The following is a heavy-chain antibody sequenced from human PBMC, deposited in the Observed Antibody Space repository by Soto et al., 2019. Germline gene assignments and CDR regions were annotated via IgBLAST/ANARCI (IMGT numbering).Heavy chain of an antibody. CDR2: INHSGGST. CDR1: GYTFTSYC. V-gene: IGHV1-46*01. D-gene: IGHD3-22*01. J-gene: IGHJ6*02. CDR3: ARDPTMIVVVPLLRIYGGMDV. Sequence: ASVKVSCKASGYTFTSYCMHWVRQPPGQGLEWMGIINHSGGSTSYAQKFQGRVTMTRDTSTSTVYMELSSLRPEDTAVYYCARDPTMIVVVPLLRIYGGMDVWGQGTTVTVSS.